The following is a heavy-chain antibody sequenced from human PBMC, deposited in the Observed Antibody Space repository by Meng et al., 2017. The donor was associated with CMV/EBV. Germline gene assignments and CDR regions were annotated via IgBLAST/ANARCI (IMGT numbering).Heavy chain of an antibody. Sequence: SVKVSCKASGGTVSSYTISWVRQAPGQGLEWMGRIIPVVGIANYAQKFQGRVTITADKPRSTAYMELSSLRSDDTAVYYCARDRVYSSTWLGSPETDYFHNGLDVWGQGTAVTAP. CDR3: ARDRVYSSTWLGSPETDYFHNGLDV. J-gene: IGHJ6*02. CDR1: GGTVSSYT. V-gene: IGHV1-69*04. D-gene: IGHD6-13*01. CDR2: IIPVVGIA.